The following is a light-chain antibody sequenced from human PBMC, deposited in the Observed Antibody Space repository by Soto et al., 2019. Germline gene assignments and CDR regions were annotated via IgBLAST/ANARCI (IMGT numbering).Light chain of an antibody. V-gene: IGKV3-11*01. Sequence: EIVLTQSPATLSFSPGERATLSCRASQSLSSYLAWYQQKPGQAPGLLIYDASNRATGIPARFSGSGSGTDFTLTISSLEPEDFAVYYCQQRSNWPRTFGQGTKLEIK. CDR2: DAS. J-gene: IGKJ2*01. CDR3: QQRSNWPRT. CDR1: QSLSSY.